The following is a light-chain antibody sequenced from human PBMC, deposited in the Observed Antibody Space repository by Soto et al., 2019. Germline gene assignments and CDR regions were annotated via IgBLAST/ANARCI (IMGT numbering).Light chain of an antibody. J-gene: IGKJ2*01. Sequence: DIVMTQSPLSLPVTPGEPASISCRSSQSLLHSSGYMYLDWYLQKPGQSPQLLIYLGSNRASGVPDRFSGSGSGTDFTLTISSLQPEDFATYYCQQSHSTPYTFGQGTKLEIK. V-gene: IGKV2-28*01. CDR3: QQSHSTPYT. CDR1: QSLLHSSGYMY. CDR2: LGS.